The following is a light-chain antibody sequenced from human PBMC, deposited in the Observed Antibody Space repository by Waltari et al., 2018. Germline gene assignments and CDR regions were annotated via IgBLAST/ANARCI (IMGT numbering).Light chain of an antibody. CDR3: QQSYSTPPDT. J-gene: IGKJ2*01. V-gene: IGKV1-39*01. CDR2: AAS. CDR1: QSISGY. Sequence: DIQMTHSPSSLSASVGDRVTITCRASQSISGYLNWYQQKPGKAPKPLIYAASSLQSEVPSRFSGSGSGTDFTLTISSLQPEDFATYYCQQSYSTPPDTFGQGTKLEIK.